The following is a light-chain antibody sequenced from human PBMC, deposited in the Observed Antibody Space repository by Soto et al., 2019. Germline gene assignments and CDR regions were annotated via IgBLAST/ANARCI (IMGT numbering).Light chain of an antibody. J-gene: IGKJ5*01. CDR3: QQSYSTPRNT. V-gene: IGKV1D-12*01. CDR1: QDKGIW. CDR2: AAS. Sequence: DMQMTRSAFSLAAFVTYGVTISCRMRQDKGIWVAWHQQRPGKVPKLLIYAASILQSGVPSRFSGSGSGTDFTLTINYLHPEDFATYYGQQSYSTPRNTFVQGIRL.